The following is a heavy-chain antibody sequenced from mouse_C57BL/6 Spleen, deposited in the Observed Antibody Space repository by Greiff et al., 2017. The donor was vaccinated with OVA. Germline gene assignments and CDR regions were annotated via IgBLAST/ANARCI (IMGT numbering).Heavy chain of an antibody. CDR1: GFTFSSYA. Sequence: EVKLVESGEGLVKPGGSLKLSCAASGFTFSSYAMSWVRQTPEKRLEWVAYISSGGDYIYYADTVKGRFTISRDNARNTLYLQMSSLKSEDTAMYYCTRVPYYYGSSPYWYFDVWGKGTTVTVSS. D-gene: IGHD1-1*01. V-gene: IGHV5-9-1*02. J-gene: IGHJ1*03. CDR3: TRVPYYYGSSPYWYFDV. CDR2: ISSGGDYI.